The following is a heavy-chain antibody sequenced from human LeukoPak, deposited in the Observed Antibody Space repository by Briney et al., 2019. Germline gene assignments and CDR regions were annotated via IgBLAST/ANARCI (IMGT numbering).Heavy chain of an antibody. V-gene: IGHV4-59*12. Sequence: SETLSLTCTVSGGSISSYYWSWIRQPPGKGLEWIGYISYSGSTNYNPSLKSRVTISVDTSKNQFSLKLSSVTAADTAVYYCARGRGWYQTLRRDYWGQGTLVTVSS. D-gene: IGHD6-19*01. J-gene: IGHJ4*02. CDR1: GGSISSYY. CDR2: ISYSGST. CDR3: ARGRGWYQTLRRDY.